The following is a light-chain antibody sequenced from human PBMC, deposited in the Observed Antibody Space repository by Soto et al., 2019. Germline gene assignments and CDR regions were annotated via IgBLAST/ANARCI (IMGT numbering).Light chain of an antibody. CDR2: DVS. CDR3: SSYTSSSTL. V-gene: IGLV2-14*01. CDR1: SSDVGGYNY. Sequence: QSALTQPASVSGSPGQSITISCTGTSSDVGGYNYVSWYQQHPGKAPKLMIYDVSNRPSGVSNRFSGSKSGNTASLTISGLQAEDGADYYCSSYTSSSTLFGRGTKLTVL. J-gene: IGLJ2*01.